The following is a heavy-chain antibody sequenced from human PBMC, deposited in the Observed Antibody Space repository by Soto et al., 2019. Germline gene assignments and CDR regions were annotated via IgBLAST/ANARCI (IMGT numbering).Heavy chain of an antibody. CDR1: GGSFSGYY. D-gene: IGHD3-3*01. CDR3: ARGVSNYAFWSGYSHYYYYMDV. J-gene: IGHJ6*03. V-gene: IGHV4-34*01. Sequence: SETLSLTCAVYGGSFSGYYWSWIRQPPGKGLEWIGEINHSGSTNYNPSLKSRVTISVDTSKSQFSLKLSSVTAADTAIYYCARGVSNYAFWSGYSHYYYYMDVWGKGTTVTVSS. CDR2: INHSGST.